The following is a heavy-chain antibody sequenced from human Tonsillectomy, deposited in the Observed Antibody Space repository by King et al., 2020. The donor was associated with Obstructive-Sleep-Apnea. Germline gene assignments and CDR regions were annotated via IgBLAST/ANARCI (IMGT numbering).Heavy chain of an antibody. CDR3: SRGYVSIDY. D-gene: IGHD3-10*01. Sequence: QLQESGPGLVKPSETLSLTCTVSGGSLSSYYWSWIRQPPGKGLEWIGYIYYSGSTNSNPSLKSRVTISVDTSKNQFSLKLSSVTAADTAVYYCSRGYVSIDYWGQGTLVTVSS. CDR2: IYYSGST. V-gene: IGHV4-59*01. CDR1: GGSLSSYY. J-gene: IGHJ4*02.